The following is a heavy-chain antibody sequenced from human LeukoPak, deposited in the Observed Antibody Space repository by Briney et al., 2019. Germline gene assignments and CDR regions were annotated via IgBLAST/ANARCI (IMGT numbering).Heavy chain of an antibody. Sequence: SETLSLTCTVSGGSISSGSYYWGWIRQPAGKGLEWIGRIYTSGSTNYNPSFKSRVTISVDTSKNQFSLKLSSVTAADTAVYHCARHRATWPPGAFDIWGQGTMVTVSS. V-gene: IGHV4-61*02. J-gene: IGHJ3*02. D-gene: IGHD1-26*01. CDR3: ARHRATWPPGAFDI. CDR2: IYTSGST. CDR1: GGSISSGSYY.